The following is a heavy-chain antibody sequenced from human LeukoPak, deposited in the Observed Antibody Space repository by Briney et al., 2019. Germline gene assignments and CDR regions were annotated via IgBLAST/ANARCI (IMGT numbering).Heavy chain of an antibody. D-gene: IGHD4-17*01. CDR1: EFTFSSYD. V-gene: IGHV3-21*01. Sequence: PGGSLRLSCAASEFTFSSYDMNWVRQAPGKGLEWVSSISSYSSYIYYADSVKGRFTISRDNAKNSLYLQMNSPRAEDTAVYYCARDRSNGDYAFDYWGQGALVTVSS. CDR2: ISSYSSYI. J-gene: IGHJ4*02. CDR3: ARDRSNGDYAFDY.